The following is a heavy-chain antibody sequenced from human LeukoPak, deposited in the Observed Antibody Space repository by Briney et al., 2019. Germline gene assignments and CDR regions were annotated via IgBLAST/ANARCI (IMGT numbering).Heavy chain of an antibody. CDR3: ARDRGGLRYFDWLSWFDP. Sequence: GASVKVSCKASGYTFTSYGISWVRQAPGQGLEWMGWISAYNGNTNYTQKLRGRVTMTTDTSTSTAYMELRSLRSDDTAVYYCARDRGGLRYFDWLSWFDPWGQGTLVTVSS. V-gene: IGHV1-18*01. D-gene: IGHD3-9*01. J-gene: IGHJ5*02. CDR1: GYTFTSYG. CDR2: ISAYNGNT.